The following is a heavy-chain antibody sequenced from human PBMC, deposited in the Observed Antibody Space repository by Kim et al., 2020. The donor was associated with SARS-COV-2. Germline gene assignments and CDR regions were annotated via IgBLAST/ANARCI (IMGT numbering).Heavy chain of an antibody. V-gene: IGHV1-46*01. J-gene: IGHJ6*02. CDR3: ARDLAYYDILTGYGRGYYYYGMDV. D-gene: IGHD3-9*01. CDR1: GYTFTSYY. Sequence: ASVKVSCKASGYTFTSYYMHWVRQAPGQGLEWMGIINPSGGSTSYAQKFQGRVTMTRDTSTSTVYMELSSLRSEDTAVYYCARDLAYYDILTGYGRGYYYYGMDVWGQGTTVTVSS. CDR2: INPSGGST.